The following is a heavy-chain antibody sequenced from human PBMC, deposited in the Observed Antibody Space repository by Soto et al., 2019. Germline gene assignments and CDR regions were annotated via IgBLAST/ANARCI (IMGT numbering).Heavy chain of an antibody. Sequence: QVPLVQSGAEVKKPGSSVKVSCKASGGTFSSYAISWVRQAPGQGLEWMGGIIPIFDTADYAQKFQGRVTITADESTNTAYMELLSLRSEDTAVYYCAGHSRGVPVYYSGMDVWGPGTTVTVSS. CDR3: AGHSRGVPVYYSGMDV. CDR1: GGTFSSYA. D-gene: IGHD3-22*01. CDR2: IIPIFDTA. J-gene: IGHJ6*02. V-gene: IGHV1-69*12.